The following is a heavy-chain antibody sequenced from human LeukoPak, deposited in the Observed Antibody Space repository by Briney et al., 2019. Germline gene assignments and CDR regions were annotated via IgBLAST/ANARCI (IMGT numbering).Heavy chain of an antibody. CDR3: ARAKRGSGFGYYYFDS. Sequence: SETLSLTCTVSTDSMSSYYWSWIRHPPGKGLEWIGYRSYGVSTNYNPSLKSRVTMSLDTSKNQFSLKLTSVTAADTAVYYCARAKRGSGFGYYYFDSWGQGTLVTVSS. CDR2: RSYGVST. D-gene: IGHD3-16*01. CDR1: TDSMSSYY. V-gene: IGHV4-59*01. J-gene: IGHJ4*02.